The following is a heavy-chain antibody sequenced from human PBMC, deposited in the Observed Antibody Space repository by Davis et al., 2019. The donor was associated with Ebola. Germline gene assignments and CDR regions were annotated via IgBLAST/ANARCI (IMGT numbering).Heavy chain of an antibody. CDR3: ARRAAYFDF. Sequence: GSLRLSCTVSGDSISSYYWSWIRQPPGKGLEWIGYMHHSGITNYNPSLKSRVTMSVDTSKNHFSLKLSSVSAADTAVYYCARRAAYFDFWGQGTLVTVSS. V-gene: IGHV4-59*01. CDR2: MHHSGIT. J-gene: IGHJ4*02. CDR1: GDSISSYY. D-gene: IGHD2-15*01.